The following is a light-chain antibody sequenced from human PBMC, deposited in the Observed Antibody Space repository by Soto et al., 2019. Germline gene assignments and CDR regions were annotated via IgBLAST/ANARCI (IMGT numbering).Light chain of an antibody. V-gene: IGKV1-5*03. CDR2: KAS. Sequence: DIQMTQSPSTLSASVGDGVTITCRASQTFSNWLAWYQRKPGQAPDLLIYKASSLEIGVPSRFSGSRSGPEFTLTISSLQPDDFATYYCQQYNSYPNTFGQGTKLEIK. CDR3: QQYNSYPNT. CDR1: QTFSNW. J-gene: IGKJ2*01.